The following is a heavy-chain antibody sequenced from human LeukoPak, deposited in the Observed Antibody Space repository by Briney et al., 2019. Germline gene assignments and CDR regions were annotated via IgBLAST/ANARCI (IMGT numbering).Heavy chain of an antibody. Sequence: GRSLRLSCAASGFTFSSYAMHWVRQAPGKGLEWVAVISYDGSNKYYADSVKGRFTISRDNSKNTLYLQMNSLRAEDTAVYYCARDRYDSSGFYDAFDIWGQGTVVTVSS. D-gene: IGHD3-22*01. CDR3: ARDRYDSSGFYDAFDI. CDR1: GFTFSSYA. CDR2: ISYDGSNK. J-gene: IGHJ3*02. V-gene: IGHV3-30*01.